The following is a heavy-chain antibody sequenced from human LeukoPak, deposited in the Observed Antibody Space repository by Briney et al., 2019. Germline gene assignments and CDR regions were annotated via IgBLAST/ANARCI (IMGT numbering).Heavy chain of an antibody. D-gene: IGHD5/OR15-5a*01. CDR3: ARGLRFGWYFDL. CDR2: IYYSGGT. CDR1: GGSISTYY. J-gene: IGHJ2*01. V-gene: IGHV4-59*01. Sequence: SETLSLTCTVSGGSISTYYWSWIRQPPGKGLEWIAYIYYSGGTNYNPSLKSRVTISLDTSKNQFSLKLSSVTAADTAVYQCARGLRFGWYFDLWGRGTLVTVSS.